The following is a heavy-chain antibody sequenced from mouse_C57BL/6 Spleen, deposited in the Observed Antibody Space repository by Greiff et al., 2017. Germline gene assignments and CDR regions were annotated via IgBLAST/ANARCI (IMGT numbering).Heavy chain of an antibody. J-gene: IGHJ4*01. CDR2: IYPGNSDT. D-gene: IGHD2-3*01. CDR1: GYTFTSYW. Sequence: VQLQQSGTVLARPGASVKMSCKTSGYTFTSYWMHWVKQRPGQGLEWIGAIYPGNSDTSYNQKFKGKAKLTAVTSASTAYMELSSRTNEDSAVYYCTREAYDGYYYYYAMDYWGQGTSVTVSS. V-gene: IGHV1-5*01. CDR3: TREAYDGYYYYYAMDY.